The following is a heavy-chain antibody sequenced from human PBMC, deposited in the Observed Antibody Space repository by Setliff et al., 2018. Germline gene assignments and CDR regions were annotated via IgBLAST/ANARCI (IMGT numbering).Heavy chain of an antibody. CDR1: GYNLDDFG. Sequence: GASVKVSCEASGYNLDDFGINWLRQAPGQGLEWMGWIRPYIGHTIYAQKFQGRVTMTTDAPTSTAYMELTSLRHDDTAVYYCARVVAHTHFYDRSDYYFDGLDIWGQGAKVTVSS. CDR2: IRPYIGHT. V-gene: IGHV1-18*01. CDR3: ARVVAHTHFYDRSDYYFDGLDI. J-gene: IGHJ3*02. D-gene: IGHD3-22*01.